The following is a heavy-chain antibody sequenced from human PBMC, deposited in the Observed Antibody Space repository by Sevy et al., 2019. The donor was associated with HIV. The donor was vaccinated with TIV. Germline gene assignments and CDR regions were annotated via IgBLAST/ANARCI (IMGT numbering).Heavy chain of an antibody. D-gene: IGHD1-26*01. CDR2: IYYSGST. CDR1: GGSISSYY. CDR3: ARGGPTPGYYYYMDV. Sequence: SETLSLTCTVSGGSISSYYWSWIRQPPGKGLEWIGYIYYSGSTNYNPSLKSRVTISVDTSKNQFSLKLSSVTAADTAVYYCARGGPTPGYYYYMDVWGKGTTVTVSS. V-gene: IGHV4-59*01. J-gene: IGHJ6*03.